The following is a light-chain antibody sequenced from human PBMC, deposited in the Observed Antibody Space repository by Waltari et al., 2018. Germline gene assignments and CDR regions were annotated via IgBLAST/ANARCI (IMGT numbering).Light chain of an antibody. Sequence: DIQMTQSPSTLSASVGERVTITCRASQSISSWLAWYQQKPGRAPKLLIYEASTLDSGVPSRFSGSGSGTEFTLTISSLQPDDFATYYCQHYASALTFGGGTKVEVK. CDR1: QSISSW. CDR3: QHYASALT. CDR2: EAS. V-gene: IGKV1-5*03. J-gene: IGKJ4*01.